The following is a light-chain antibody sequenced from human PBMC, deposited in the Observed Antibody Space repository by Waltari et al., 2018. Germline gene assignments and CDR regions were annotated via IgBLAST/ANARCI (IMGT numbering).Light chain of an antibody. CDR2: DVS. CDR1: SSDVGAYNY. Sequence: QSALTQPASVSGAPGQSITISRTGTSSDVGAYNYVSWYQQYPGKAPKFMIYDVSRRPSGVTSRFSGSKSGNTASLTISGLQAEDEADYYCSSYTSTNTLVFGGGTKLTVL. CDR3: SSYTSTNTLV. V-gene: IGLV2-14*03. J-gene: IGLJ3*02.